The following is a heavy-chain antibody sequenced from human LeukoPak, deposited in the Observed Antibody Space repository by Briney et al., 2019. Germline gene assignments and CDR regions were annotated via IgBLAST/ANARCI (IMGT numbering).Heavy chain of an antibody. CDR1: GGSISRSNW. V-gene: IGHV4-4*02. D-gene: IGHD2-15*01. Sequence: SGTLSLTCAVSGGSISRSNWWSWVRQPPGKGLEWIGQIYHSGSTNYNPSLKSRVTISADKSKNQFSLKLRSVTAADTAVYYCARPLSLGYCSGGSCYGRGAWFDRWGQGTLVTVSS. CDR3: ARPLSLGYCSGGSCYGRGAWFDR. CDR2: IYHSGST. J-gene: IGHJ5*02.